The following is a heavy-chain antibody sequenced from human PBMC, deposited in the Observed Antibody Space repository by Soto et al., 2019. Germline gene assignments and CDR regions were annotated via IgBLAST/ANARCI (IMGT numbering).Heavy chain of an antibody. J-gene: IGHJ5*02. CDR1: GFTFSNYA. CDR3: AKLSPHGGPGS. Sequence: GGSPRISCAASGFTFSNYALSWVRQAPGMGLEWVSAISGNGVNTYYADSVKGRFTISRDNSKNTLFLQMSSLRAEDTAVYHCAKLSPHGGPGSWGQGTLVTVS. V-gene: IGHV3-23*01. D-gene: IGHD3-3*01. CDR2: ISGNGVNT.